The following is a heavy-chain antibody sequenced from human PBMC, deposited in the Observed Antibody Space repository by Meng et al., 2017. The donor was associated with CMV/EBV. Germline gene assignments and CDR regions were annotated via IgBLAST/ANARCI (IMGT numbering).Heavy chain of an antibody. J-gene: IGHJ4*02. V-gene: IGHV4-39*01. CDR3: VRQLGQKTYYFDY. CDR1: GGSISSSSYY. D-gene: IGHD7-27*01. CDR2: IYYSGST. Sequence: SETLSLTCTVSGGSISSSSYYWGWIRQPPGKGLEWIGSIYYSGSTYYNPSLKSRVTISVDTSKNQFSLKLSSVTAADTAVYYCVRQLGQKTYYFDYWGQGTLVTVSS.